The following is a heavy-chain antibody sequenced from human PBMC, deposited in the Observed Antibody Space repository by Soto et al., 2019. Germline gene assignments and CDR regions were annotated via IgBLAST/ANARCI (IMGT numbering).Heavy chain of an antibody. CDR2: IYHTEST. CDR1: GDSISSSFW. V-gene: IGHV4-4*02. Sequence: QVLLQESGPGLVKPSGTLSLTCAVSGDSISSSFWWSWVRHPPGKGLEWIGEIYHTESTVYNPSLKSRVTISVDKSKNQFSLNLDSVTAADTAVYYCARYDFGTFDYWGRGILVTVSS. J-gene: IGHJ4*02. CDR3: ARYDFGTFDY. D-gene: IGHD4-17*01.